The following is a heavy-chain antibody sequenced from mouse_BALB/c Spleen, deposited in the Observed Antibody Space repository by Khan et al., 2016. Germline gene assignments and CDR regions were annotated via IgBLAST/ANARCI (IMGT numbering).Heavy chain of an antibody. D-gene: IGHD1-1*01. CDR2: IDPANGTT. CDR3: ARHYYGSGYCFDY. V-gene: IGHV14-3*02. J-gene: IGHJ2*01. Sequence: VQLKQSGAELVKPGASVKLSCTASGFNIKDTYMHWVKQRPEQGLEWIGRIDPANGTTKYDPKFQGKATITADTSSNTAYLQLSSLTSEDTAVYYCARHYYGSGYCFDYWGQGTTLTVSS. CDR1: GFNIKDTY.